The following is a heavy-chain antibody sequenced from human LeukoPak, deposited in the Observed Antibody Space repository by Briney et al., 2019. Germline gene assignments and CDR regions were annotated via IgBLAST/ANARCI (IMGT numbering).Heavy chain of an antibody. Sequence: SETLSLTCTVSGGSISSYYWSWIRQPAGKGLEWIGRIYTSGSTNYNPSLKSRVTISVDTSKNQFSLKLSSVTAADTAVYFCAAQAARDGFDIWGQGTMVTVSS. CDR1: GGSISSYY. V-gene: IGHV4-4*07. CDR2: IYTSGST. D-gene: IGHD6-6*01. J-gene: IGHJ3*02. CDR3: AAQAARDGFDI.